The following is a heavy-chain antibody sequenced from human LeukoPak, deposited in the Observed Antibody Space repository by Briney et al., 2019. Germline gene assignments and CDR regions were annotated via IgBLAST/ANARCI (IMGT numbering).Heavy chain of an antibody. CDR3: ARVGSKDCYNYYYYFDY. V-gene: IGHV4-30-2*01. Sequence: PSETLSLTCAVSGGSISSGGYSWSWIRQPPGKGLEWIGYIYHSGSTYYNPSLKSRVTISVDRSKNQFSLKLSSVTAADTAAYYCARVGSKDCYNYYYYFDYWGQGTLVTVSS. D-gene: IGHD5-24*01. CDR2: IYHSGST. J-gene: IGHJ4*02. CDR1: GGSISSGGYS.